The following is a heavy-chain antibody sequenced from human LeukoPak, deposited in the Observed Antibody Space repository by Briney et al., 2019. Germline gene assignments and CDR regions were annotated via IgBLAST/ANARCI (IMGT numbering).Heavy chain of an antibody. J-gene: IGHJ4*02. CDR2: ISGSGGST. CDR3: AKALAHPYYYDSSGYGNDY. Sequence: GGSLRLSCAASGFTFSSYAMSWVRQAPGKGLEWVSAISGSGGSTYYADSVKGRFTISRDNSKNTLYLQMNSLRAEDTAVYYCAKALAHPYYYDSSGYGNDYWGQGTLVTVSS. D-gene: IGHD3-22*01. CDR1: GFTFSSYA. V-gene: IGHV3-23*01.